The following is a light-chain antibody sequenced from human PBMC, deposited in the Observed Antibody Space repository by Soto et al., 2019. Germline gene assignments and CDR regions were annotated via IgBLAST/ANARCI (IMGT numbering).Light chain of an antibody. Sequence: EIVLTQSPATLSLSPGERATLSCRASQSVSSYLAWYQQKPGQAPSLLIYEASNRATGVPARFSGSGSGTDFTLTISSLEPEDFAVYFCQQRSNWPYTFGQGTKLEIK. J-gene: IGKJ2*01. CDR2: EAS. V-gene: IGKV3-11*01. CDR3: QQRSNWPYT. CDR1: QSVSSY.